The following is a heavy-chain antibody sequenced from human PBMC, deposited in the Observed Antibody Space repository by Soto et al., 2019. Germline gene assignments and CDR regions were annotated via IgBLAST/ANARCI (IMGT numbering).Heavy chain of an antibody. CDR2: IYYSGST. V-gene: IGHV4-59*08. D-gene: IGHD6-19*01. CDR3: ARGLVSRLFDY. Sequence: SETLSLTCTVSGGSLSNYYWNWIRQPPGKGLEWIGYIYYSGSTNYNPSLKSRVTISVDTSKNQFSLKLSSVTAADTAVYYCARGLVSRLFDYWGQGTLVTVSS. CDR1: GGSLSNYY. J-gene: IGHJ4*02.